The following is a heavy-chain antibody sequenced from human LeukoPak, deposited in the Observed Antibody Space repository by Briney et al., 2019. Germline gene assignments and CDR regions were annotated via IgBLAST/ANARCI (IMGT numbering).Heavy chain of an antibody. CDR1: GGSISSSSYY. J-gene: IGHJ4*02. CDR3: ARVGYCTNGVCSQRIFDY. Sequence: SETLSLTCTVSGGSISSSSYYWGWIRQPPGKGLEWIGSIYYSGSAYYNPSLKSRVTISVDTSKNQFSLKLSSVTAADTAVYYCARVGYCTNGVCSQRIFDYWGQGTLVTVSS. D-gene: IGHD2-8*01. CDR2: IYYSGSA. V-gene: IGHV4-39*01.